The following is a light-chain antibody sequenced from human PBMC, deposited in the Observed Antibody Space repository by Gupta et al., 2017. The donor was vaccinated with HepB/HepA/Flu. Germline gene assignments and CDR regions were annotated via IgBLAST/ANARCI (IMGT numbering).Light chain of an antibody. CDR2: SNN. CDR3: AAWDDSLNGLV. CDR1: SSNIGSNT. Sequence: QSVLPHPPAASGTPGPRATISASGSSSNIGSNTVNWYQQLPGTAPKLLSYSNNQRPSGVPDRFSGSKSGTSASLAISGLQSEDEADYYCAAWDDSLNGLVFGGGTKLTVL. J-gene: IGLJ2*01. V-gene: IGLV1-44*01.